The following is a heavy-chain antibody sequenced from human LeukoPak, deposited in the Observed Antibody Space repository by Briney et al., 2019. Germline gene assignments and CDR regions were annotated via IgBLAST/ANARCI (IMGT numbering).Heavy chain of an antibody. CDR3: ARRRRSGIGWFDP. CDR1: GGSISSSSYY. D-gene: IGHD1-26*01. CDR2: IYYSGST. Sequence: SETLSLTCTVSGGSISSSSYYWGWIRQPPGKGLEWIGSIYYSGSTKYNPSLKSRVSMSVDTSKNQFSLRLNSVTAADTAVYYCARRRRSGIGWFDPWGQGTLVTVSS. V-gene: IGHV4-39*07. J-gene: IGHJ5*02.